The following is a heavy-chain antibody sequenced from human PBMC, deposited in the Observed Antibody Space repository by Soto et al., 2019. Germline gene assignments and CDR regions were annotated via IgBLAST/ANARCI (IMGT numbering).Heavy chain of an antibody. J-gene: IGHJ5*02. D-gene: IGHD2-2*02. Sequence: QVQLQESGPGLVKPSETLSLTCTVSGGSISSYYWSWIRQPPGKGLEWIGYIYYSGRTNYNPSLKIRVTISVVTSTNQFSLKLSSVTAADTAVYYCARGYCSSTICYIWDNWFDPWGQGTLVTVSS. V-gene: IGHV4-59*01. CDR1: GGSISSYY. CDR3: ARGYCSSTICYIWDNWFDP. CDR2: IYYSGRT.